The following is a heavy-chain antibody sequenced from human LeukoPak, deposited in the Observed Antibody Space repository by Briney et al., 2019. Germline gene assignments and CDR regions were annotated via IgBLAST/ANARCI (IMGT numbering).Heavy chain of an antibody. CDR2: ISYDGSNK. J-gene: IGHJ6*02. Sequence: GGSLRLSCAASGFTFSSYGMHWVRQAPGKGLEWVAVISYDGSNKYYADSVKGRFTISRDNSKNTLYLQMNSLRAEDTLVYYCAKNWYYYDSSDHYYYYYGMDVWGQGTTVTVSS. CDR1: GFTFSSYG. V-gene: IGHV3-30*18. CDR3: AKNWYYYDSSDHYYYYYGMDV. D-gene: IGHD3-22*01.